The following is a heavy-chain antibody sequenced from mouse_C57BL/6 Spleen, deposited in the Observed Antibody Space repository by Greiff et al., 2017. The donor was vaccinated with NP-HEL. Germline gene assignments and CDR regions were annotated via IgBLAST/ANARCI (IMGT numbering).Heavy chain of an antibody. CDR1: GFTFTDYY. J-gene: IGHJ4*01. CDR2: IRNKANGYTT. D-gene: IGHD1-1*01. Sequence: EVMLVESGGGLVQPGGSLSLSCAASGFTFTDYYMSWVRQPPGKALEWLGFIRNKANGYTTEYSASVKGRFTISRDNSQSILYLQMNALRAEDSATYYCARYGTTVVAPSMEYWGQGTSVTVSS. CDR3: ARYGTTVVAPSMEY. V-gene: IGHV7-3*01.